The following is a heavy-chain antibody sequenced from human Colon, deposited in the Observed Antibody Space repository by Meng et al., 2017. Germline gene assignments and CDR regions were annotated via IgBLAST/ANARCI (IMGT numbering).Heavy chain of an antibody. V-gene: IGHV1-69*10. Sequence: SVKVSCKASGYTFTSYGINWVRQAPGQGLEWMGAIAPSLGTSNYAQTFQGRVTFIADKSTNTAYMELSSLKSDDTAVYYCARKGGFCGTDCYYLDFWGQGTLVTVSS. CDR2: IAPSLGTS. CDR3: ARKGGFCGTDCYYLDF. D-gene: IGHD2-21*02. CDR1: GYTFTSYG. J-gene: IGHJ1*01.